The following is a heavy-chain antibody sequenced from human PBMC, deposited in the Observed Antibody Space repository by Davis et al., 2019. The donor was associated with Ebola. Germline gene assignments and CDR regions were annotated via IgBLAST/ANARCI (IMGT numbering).Heavy chain of an antibody. J-gene: IGHJ4*02. D-gene: IGHD5-12*01. V-gene: IGHV3-43*01. CDR1: GFTFDDYT. CDR2: ISWDGGST. CDR3: ARQRSDYSHDH. Sequence: GGSLRLSCAASGFTFDDYTMHWVRQAPGKGLEWVSLISWDGGSTYYADSVKGRFTISRDNPKNSLYLQMDNLRAEDTAVYYCARQRSDYSHDHLGQGTLVTVSS.